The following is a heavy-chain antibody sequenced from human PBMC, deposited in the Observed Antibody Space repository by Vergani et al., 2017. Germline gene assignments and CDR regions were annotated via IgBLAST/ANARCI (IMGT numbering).Heavy chain of an antibody. Sequence: QLQLQGSGPGLVKPSETLSLTCTVSGGSICGTSYYWGWIRQPPGKGLGWIGSMFYSGSTYYNPSLKSRVSISVDTSKNQFSRKLNSVTAADTAVYYCARLAAAAGDWYFDLWGRGSLVTVSS. CDR1: GGSICGTSYY. D-gene: IGHD6-13*01. CDR2: MFYSGST. J-gene: IGHJ2*01. CDR3: ARLAAAAGDWYFDL. V-gene: IGHV4-39*01.